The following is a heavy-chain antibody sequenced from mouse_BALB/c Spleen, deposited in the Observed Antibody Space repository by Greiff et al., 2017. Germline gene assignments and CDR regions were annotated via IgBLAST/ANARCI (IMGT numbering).Heavy chain of an antibody. V-gene: IGHV3-8*02. CDR1: GDSITSGY. CDR3: ARPLHYYGSSWGFAY. D-gene: IGHD1-1*01. Sequence: EVKLMESGPSLVKPSQTLSLTCSVTGDSITSGYWNWIRKFPGNKLEYMGYISYSGSTYYNPSLKSRISITRDTSKNQYYLQLNSVTTEDTATYYCARPLHYYGSSWGFAYWGQGTLVTVSA. CDR2: ISYSGST. J-gene: IGHJ3*01.